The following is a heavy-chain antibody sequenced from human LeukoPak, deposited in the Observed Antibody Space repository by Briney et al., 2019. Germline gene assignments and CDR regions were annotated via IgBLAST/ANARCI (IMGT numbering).Heavy chain of an antibody. CDR2: IYPGDSDT. CDR1: GYSFTNYW. D-gene: IGHD3-10*01. CDR3: ARTYYYGSGSYLIDAFDI. Sequence: GESLKISCKGSGYSFTNYWIGWVRQMPGKGLEWMGIIYPGDSDTRYSPSFQGQVTISADKSISTAYLEWSSLKASDTAMYYCARTYYYGSGSYLIDAFDIWGQGTMVTVSS. J-gene: IGHJ3*02. V-gene: IGHV5-51*01.